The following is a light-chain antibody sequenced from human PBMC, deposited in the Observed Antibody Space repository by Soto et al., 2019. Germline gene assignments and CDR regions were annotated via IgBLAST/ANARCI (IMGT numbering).Light chain of an antibody. CDR3: HQYNNWPRT. Sequence: VMTQYPATLSVSPGERGTLSCRASQSVSSNLAWYQQKPGQAPRLLIYGASTRATGIPARFSGSGSGTEFTLTISSLQSEDFAVYFCHQYNNWPRTFGQGTRLENK. CDR2: GAS. J-gene: IGKJ5*01. V-gene: IGKV3-15*01. CDR1: QSVSSN.